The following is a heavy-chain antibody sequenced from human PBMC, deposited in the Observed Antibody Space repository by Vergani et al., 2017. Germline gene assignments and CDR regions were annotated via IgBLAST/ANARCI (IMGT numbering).Heavy chain of an antibody. D-gene: IGHD6-13*01. Sequence: QVQLVQSGAEVKKPGASVKVSCKASGYTFTSYGISWVRQAPGQGLEWMGWISAYNGNTNYAQKLQGRVTMTTDTSTSTAYMELRSLRSDDTAVYYCARAEWIAAAGTVHGAYYYVMDVWGQGTTVTVSS. CDR2: ISAYNGNT. CDR3: ARAEWIAAAGTVHGAYYYVMDV. CDR1: GYTFTSYG. J-gene: IGHJ6*02. V-gene: IGHV1-18*01.